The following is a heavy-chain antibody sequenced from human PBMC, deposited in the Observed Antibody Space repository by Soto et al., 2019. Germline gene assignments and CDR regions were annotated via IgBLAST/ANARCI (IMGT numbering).Heavy chain of an antibody. J-gene: IGHJ6*01. V-gene: IGHV3-30-3*01. CDR3: ARVLFPTRTTHYYYYGMDV. CDR2: ISYDGSNK. Sequence: QVQLVESGGGVVQPGRSLRLSCAASGFTFSSYAMHWVRQAPGKGLEWVAVISYDGSNKYYADSVKGRFTISRDNSKNTLYLQMNSPRAEDTAVYYCARVLFPTRTTHYYYYGMDVW. CDR1: GFTFSSYA. D-gene: IGHD1-7*01.